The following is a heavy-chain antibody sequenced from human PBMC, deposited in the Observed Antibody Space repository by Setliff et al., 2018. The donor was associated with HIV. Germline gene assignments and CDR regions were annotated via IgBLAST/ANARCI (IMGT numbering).Heavy chain of an antibody. CDR3: ARQVGNKVLFDS. CDR1: GGSISSYS. Sequence: ASETLSLTCTVSGGSISSYSWSWIRQVPGKGLEWIGNIYYGRSANYKPSLKSRVAISTDWHRNQLSLKLSSVTAADTAVYYCARQVGNKVLFDSWGQGTLVTVSS. D-gene: IGHD7-27*01. J-gene: IGHJ4*02. V-gene: IGHV4-59*01. CDR2: IYYGRSA.